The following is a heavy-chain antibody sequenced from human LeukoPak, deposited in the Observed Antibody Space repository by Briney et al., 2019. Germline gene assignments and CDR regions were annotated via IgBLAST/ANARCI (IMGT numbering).Heavy chain of an antibody. Sequence: PSQTLSLTCTVSGGSISSGDFYWSWVRQPPGKGLEWIGYISYIGTTYSNPSLKGRVTILVDTSKNQFSLKLTSATAADTAVYYCARDGYHYTSGSYYDFWGQGTLVTVSS. V-gene: IGHV4-30-4*01. D-gene: IGHD3-10*01. J-gene: IGHJ4*02. CDR1: GGSISSGDFY. CDR3: ARDGYHYTSGSYYDF. CDR2: ISYIGTT.